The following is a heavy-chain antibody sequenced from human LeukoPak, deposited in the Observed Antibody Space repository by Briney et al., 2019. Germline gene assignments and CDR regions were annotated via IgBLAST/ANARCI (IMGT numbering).Heavy chain of an antibody. CDR2: IYPDDSDT. J-gene: IGHJ4*02. CDR3: ARQTAESPFDY. Sequence: GESLKISCKSSGYNFTTYWIGWVRPMPGKGLDWMGIIYPDDSDTRYSPSFQGQVTISADRSISTAHLQWSSLKASDTAMYYCARQTAESPFDYWGQGTLVTVSS. CDR1: GYNFTTYW. D-gene: IGHD1-14*01. V-gene: IGHV5-51*01.